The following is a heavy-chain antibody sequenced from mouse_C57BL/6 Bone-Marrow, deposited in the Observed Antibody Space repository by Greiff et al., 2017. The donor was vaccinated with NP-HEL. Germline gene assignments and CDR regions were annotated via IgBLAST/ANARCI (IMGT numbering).Heavy chain of an antibody. CDR2: INPGSGGT. V-gene: IGHV1-54*01. D-gene: IGHD1-1*01. CDR1: GYAFTNYW. J-gene: IGHJ4*01. CDR3: ARNYYGSEDYYAMDY. Sequence: VKVVESGAELVRPGTSVKVSCKASGYAFTNYWIEWVKQRPGQGLEWIGVINPGSGGTNYNEKFKGKATLTADKSSSTAYMQLSSLTSEDSAVYFCARNYYGSEDYYAMDYWGQGTSVTVSS.